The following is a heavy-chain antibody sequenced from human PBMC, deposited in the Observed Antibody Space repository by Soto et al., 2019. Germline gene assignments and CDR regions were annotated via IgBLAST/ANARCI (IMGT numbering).Heavy chain of an antibody. V-gene: IGHV3-23*01. CDR3: AKDLVSSWYVQAEPGDY. CDR1: GFTFSSYA. CDR2: ISGSGGST. D-gene: IGHD6-13*01. J-gene: IGHJ4*02. Sequence: GGSLRLSCAASGFTFSSYAMSWVRQAPGKGLEWVSAISGSGGSTYYADSVKGRFTISRDNSKNTLYLQMNSLRAEDTAVYYCAKDLVSSWYVQAEPGDYWGQGTLVTVS.